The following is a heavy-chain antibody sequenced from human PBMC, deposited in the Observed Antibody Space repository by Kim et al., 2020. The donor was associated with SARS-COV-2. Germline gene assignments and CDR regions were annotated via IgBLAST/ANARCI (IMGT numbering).Heavy chain of an antibody. J-gene: IGHJ4*02. Sequence: KYAQKFQGRATLTKDTSADTAYMELRSLRSDDTALYYCARAQYSTNSPFFYWGQGTLVTVSS. V-gene: IGHV1-18*01. CDR3: ARAQYSTNSPFFY. D-gene: IGHD2-8*01.